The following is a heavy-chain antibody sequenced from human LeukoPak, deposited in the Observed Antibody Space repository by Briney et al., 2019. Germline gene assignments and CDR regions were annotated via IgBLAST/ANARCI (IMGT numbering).Heavy chain of an antibody. CDR2: IKQDGSEK. D-gene: IGHD2-15*01. V-gene: IGHV3-7*01. CDR3: ATLYGGQRADGY. J-gene: IGHJ4*02. Sequence: GGSLRLSCAASGFTFSRYWMSWVRQAPGKGLEWVANIKQDGSEKYYVDSVKGRFTISRDNAKNSLYLQMNSLRVEDTAVYYCATLYGGQRADGYWGQGTLVTVSS. CDR1: GFTFSRYW.